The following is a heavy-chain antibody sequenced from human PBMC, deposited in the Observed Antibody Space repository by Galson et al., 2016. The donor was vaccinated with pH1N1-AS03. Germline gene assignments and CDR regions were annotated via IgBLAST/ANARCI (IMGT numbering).Heavy chain of an antibody. CDR3: ASDHNWNGY. J-gene: IGHJ4*02. V-gene: IGHV3-9*01. CDR2: IAWNSGIT. Sequence: SLRLSCAASGFIFHDYAMHWVRQAPGKGPEWVSGIAWNSGITGYVDSVKGRFTISRDNAKNSLFLQMNSLRPEDTAVYYCASDHNWNGYWGQGTLVTVSS. D-gene: IGHD1-20*01. CDR1: GFIFHDYA.